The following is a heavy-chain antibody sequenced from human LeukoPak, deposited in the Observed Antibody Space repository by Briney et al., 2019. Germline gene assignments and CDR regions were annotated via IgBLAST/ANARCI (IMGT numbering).Heavy chain of an antibody. J-gene: IGHJ4*02. Sequence: SETLSLTCAVYGGSFSGYYWSWLRQPPGKGLEWIGEINHSGSTNYNPSLKSRVTISVDTSKNQFSLKLSSVTAADTAVYYCARFPYYYYGSGSYAGTIDYWGQGTLVTVSS. CDR3: ARFPYYYYGSGSYAGTIDY. V-gene: IGHV4-34*01. D-gene: IGHD3-10*01. CDR1: GGSFSGYY. CDR2: INHSGST.